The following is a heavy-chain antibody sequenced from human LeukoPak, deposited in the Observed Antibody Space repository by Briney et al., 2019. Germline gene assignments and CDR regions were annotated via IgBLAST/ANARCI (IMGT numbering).Heavy chain of an antibody. J-gene: IGHJ4*02. CDR3: ARVDSRTAQFDY. V-gene: IGHV3-66*01. CDR2: IYSGGSS. Sequence: GGSLRLSCAVSGFNVSSNYLNWVRQAPGKGPEWVSVIYSGGSSYYADSVKGRFTISRDNSKNTLYLQMNSLRAEDTAVYHCARVDSRTAQFDYWGQGTLVTVSS. D-gene: IGHD6-13*01. CDR1: GFNVSSNY.